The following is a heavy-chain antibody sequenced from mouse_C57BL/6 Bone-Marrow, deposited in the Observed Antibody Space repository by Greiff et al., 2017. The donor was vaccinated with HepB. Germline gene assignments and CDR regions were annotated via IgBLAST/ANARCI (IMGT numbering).Heavy chain of an antibody. J-gene: IGHJ2*01. CDR1: GFSFNTYA. CDR3: VRHPGRGYFDY. CDR2: IRSKSNNYAT. Sequence: EVHLVESGGGLVQPKGSLKLSCAASGFSFNTYAMNWVRQAPGKGLEWVARIRSKSNNYATYYADSVKDRFTISRDDSESMLYLQMNNLKTEDTAMYYCVRHPGRGYFDYWGQGTTLTVSS. V-gene: IGHV10-1*01. D-gene: IGHD4-1*01.